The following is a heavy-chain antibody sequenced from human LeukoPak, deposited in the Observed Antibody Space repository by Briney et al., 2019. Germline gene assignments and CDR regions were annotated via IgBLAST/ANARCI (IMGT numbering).Heavy chain of an antibody. J-gene: IGHJ3*02. D-gene: IGHD1-26*01. CDR1: GFTFSSYG. CDR2: IRYDGSNK. V-gene: IGHV3-30*02. Sequence: GGSLRLSCAASGFTFSSYGMHWVRQAPGKGLEWVAMIRYDGSNKYYIDSVRGRFTISRDNSKNTLSLQMNSLRVEDTAVYYCARVHYSGSHYPLDAFDIWGQGTMVTVSS. CDR3: ARVHYSGSHYPLDAFDI.